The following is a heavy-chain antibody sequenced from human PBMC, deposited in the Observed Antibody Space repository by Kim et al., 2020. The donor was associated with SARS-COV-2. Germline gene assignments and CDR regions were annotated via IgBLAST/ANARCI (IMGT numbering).Heavy chain of an antibody. CDR2: IRTIVNSYST. Sequence: GGSLRLSCAASGFTFSDYYMDWVRQAPGKGLEWVGRIRTIVNSYSTEYAASVKGMFTISRDDSKNSLYLQMNSLKIEDTAVYYCARQGRFGANGTPSAFDMWGQGTRVTVSS. J-gene: IGHJ3*02. CDR3: ARQGRFGANGTPSAFDM. D-gene: IGHD3-16*01. V-gene: IGHV3-72*01. CDR1: GFTFSDYY.